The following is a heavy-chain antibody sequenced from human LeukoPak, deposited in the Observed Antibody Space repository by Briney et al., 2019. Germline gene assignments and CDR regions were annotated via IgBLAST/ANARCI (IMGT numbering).Heavy chain of an antibody. CDR2: VYYSGST. CDR1: GGSIGSYF. J-gene: IGHJ4*02. D-gene: IGHD3-9*01. V-gene: IGHV4-59*01. CDR3: ARGPTAYPYFDS. Sequence: SETLSLTCTVSGGSIGSYFWSWIRQPPGKGLEWIGYVYYSGSTNYNPSLKSRVSISVDMSKIQFSLKLSSVTAADTAVYYCARGPTAYPYFDSWGQGTLVTVSS.